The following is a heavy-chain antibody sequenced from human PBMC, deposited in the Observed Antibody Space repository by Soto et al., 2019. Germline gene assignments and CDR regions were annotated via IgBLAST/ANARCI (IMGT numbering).Heavy chain of an antibody. CDR3: ARFKRYFDL. Sequence: SETLSLTCTVSGGSISSSSYYWGWIRQPPGKGLEWIGYIYYSGSTNYNPSLKSRVTISVDTSKNQFSLKLSSVTSADTAVYYCARFKRYFDLWGRGTLVTVSS. CDR2: IYYSGST. V-gene: IGHV4-61*05. J-gene: IGHJ2*01. CDR1: GGSISSSSYY.